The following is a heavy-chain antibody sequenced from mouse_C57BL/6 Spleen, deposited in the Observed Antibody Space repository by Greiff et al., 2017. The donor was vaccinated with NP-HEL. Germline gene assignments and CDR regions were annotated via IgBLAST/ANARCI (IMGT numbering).Heavy chain of an antibody. CDR3: ARLLLRIMDY. J-gene: IGHJ4*01. Sequence: EVKLVESGGGLVKPGGSLKLSCAASGFTFSSYAMSWVRQTPEKRLEWVATISDGGSYTYYPDNVKGRFTISRDNAKNNLYLQMSHLKSEDTAMYYCARLLLRIMDYWGQGTSVTVSS. D-gene: IGHD1-1*01. CDR2: ISDGGSYT. V-gene: IGHV5-4*03. CDR1: GFTFSSYA.